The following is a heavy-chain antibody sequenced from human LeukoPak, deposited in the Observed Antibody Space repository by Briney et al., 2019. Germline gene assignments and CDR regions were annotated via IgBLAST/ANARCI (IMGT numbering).Heavy chain of an antibody. J-gene: IGHJ6*03. D-gene: IGHD3-9*01. Sequence: SETLSFTCTGYGGSISSYYWSWIRQAPGKGLEWLGYIDYSGSTNYNPALKSRGTIPVEQSKNQFSLQVSAGTAADSAVEYCARLRLRYFDWLHFDYYMDVWGKGTTVTVSS. CDR3: ARLRLRYFDWLHFDYYMDV. V-gene: IGHV4-59*08. CDR2: IDYSGST. CDR1: GGSISSYY.